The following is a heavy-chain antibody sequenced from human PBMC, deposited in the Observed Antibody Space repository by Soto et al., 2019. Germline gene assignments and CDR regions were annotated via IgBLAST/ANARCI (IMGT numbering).Heavy chain of an antibody. CDR1: GYTFTSYD. Sequence: QVQLVQSGAEVKKPGASVKVSCKASGYTFTSYDINWVRQATGQGLEWMGWMNPNSGNTGYAQKFQGRVTMTRNPSLRTAYMELSSLRSEDTAVYYCARAAWGRGHYYYYGMDVWGQGTTVTVSS. D-gene: IGHD3-10*01. CDR3: ARAAWGRGHYYYYGMDV. CDR2: MNPNSGNT. V-gene: IGHV1-8*01. J-gene: IGHJ6*02.